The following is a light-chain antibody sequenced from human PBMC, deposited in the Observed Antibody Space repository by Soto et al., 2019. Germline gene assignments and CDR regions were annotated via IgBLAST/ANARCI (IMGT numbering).Light chain of an antibody. J-gene: IGKJ3*01. CDR2: LGS. Sequence: EIVLTQSPISLPVTPGEPASISCRSSQSLLHSNGQNYLDWYLQKPGQSPQLLIYLGSNRASGVPDRFSGSGSGTVFTLKISRVEAEDVGVYYCMQALQTEITFGPGTRLDIK. V-gene: IGKV2-28*01. CDR3: MQALQTEIT. CDR1: QSLLHSNGQNY.